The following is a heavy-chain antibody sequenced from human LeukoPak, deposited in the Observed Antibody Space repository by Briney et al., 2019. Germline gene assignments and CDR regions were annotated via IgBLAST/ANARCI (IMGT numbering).Heavy chain of an antibody. V-gene: IGHV1-18*01. D-gene: IGHD4-17*01. CDR3: SSGLSVLRSNNTPVDY. CDR1: GYTFTSYG. Sequence: ASVKVSCKTSGYTFTSYGISWVRQAPGQGLEWMGWISAYNGNTHSAQKLQGRVTMTTDTSTSTAYMELRSLRSDDTAVYFCSSGLSVLRSNNTPVDYWGQGTLVTVSS. CDR2: ISAYNGNT. J-gene: IGHJ4*02.